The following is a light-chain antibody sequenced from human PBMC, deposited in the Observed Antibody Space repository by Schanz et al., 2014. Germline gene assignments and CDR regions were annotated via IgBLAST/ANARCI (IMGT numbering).Light chain of an antibody. J-gene: IGKJ1*01. CDR1: QSVSSN. CDR3: KQYYSFPRT. CDR2: GAS. Sequence: EIVMTQSPATLSVSPGERATLSCRASQSVSSNLAWYQQKPGQAPRLLIYGASTRATGIPARFSGSGSGTEFTLPISRLQAEDMAVYYCKQYYSFPRTFGQGTKVQIK. V-gene: IGKV3-15*01.